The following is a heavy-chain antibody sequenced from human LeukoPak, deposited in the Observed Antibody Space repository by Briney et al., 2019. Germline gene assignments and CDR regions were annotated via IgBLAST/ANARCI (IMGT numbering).Heavy chain of an antibody. CDR1: GFTFSSYA. V-gene: IGHV3-30*04. CDR3: ARGYSGYDLGEDY. Sequence: GGSLRLSCAASGFTFSSYAMHWVRQAPGKGLEWVAVISYDGSSKYYADSVKGRLTISRDNSKNTLYLQMNSLRAEDTAVYYCARGYSGYDLGEDYWGQGTLVTVSS. D-gene: IGHD5-12*01. CDR2: ISYDGSSK. J-gene: IGHJ4*02.